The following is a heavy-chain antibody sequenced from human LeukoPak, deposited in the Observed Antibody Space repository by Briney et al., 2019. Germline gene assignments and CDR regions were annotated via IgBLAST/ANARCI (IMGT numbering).Heavy chain of an antibody. V-gene: IGHV3-7*03. CDR1: GFTFSSYW. CDR3: ARDYSSGYNGYFDY. Sequence: GGSLGLSCAASGFTFSSYWMSWVRQAPGKGLEWVANIKQDGSEKYYADSVKGRFTISRDNAKNSLYLQMSSLRAEDTALYYCARDYSSGYNGYFDYWGQGTLVTVSS. D-gene: IGHD5-12*01. CDR2: IKQDGSEK. J-gene: IGHJ4*02.